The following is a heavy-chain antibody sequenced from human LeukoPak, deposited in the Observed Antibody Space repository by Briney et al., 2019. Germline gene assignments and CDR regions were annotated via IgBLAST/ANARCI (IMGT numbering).Heavy chain of an antibody. V-gene: IGHV4-39*01. Sequence: SETLTLTCTVSGGSINSSPYYWGWIRQPPGRGLEWIGSIYYSGSTYYNPSLKSRLTISVDTSKNQFSLKVISVTAADTAIYYCARPTKGTTAQGYDYWGQGILVTVAS. CDR1: GGSINSSPYY. CDR2: IYYSGST. CDR3: ARPTKGTTAQGYDY. J-gene: IGHJ4*02. D-gene: IGHD1-1*01.